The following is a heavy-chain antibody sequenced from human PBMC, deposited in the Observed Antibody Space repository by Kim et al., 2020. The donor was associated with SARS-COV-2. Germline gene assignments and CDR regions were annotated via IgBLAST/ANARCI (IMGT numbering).Heavy chain of an antibody. Sequence: GGSLRLSCVASGFTFTSRAMSWVRQSPVKGLEWVASINIVGNPYYANSVKGRFTISRDITKDTLYLQMNSLRADDTALYYCAKDHPSNGWPAFDSWGQGTLVTVSS. D-gene: IGHD6-19*01. J-gene: IGHJ4*02. CDR2: INIVGNP. CDR3: AKDHPSNGWPAFDS. CDR1: GFTFTSRA. V-gene: IGHV3-23*01.